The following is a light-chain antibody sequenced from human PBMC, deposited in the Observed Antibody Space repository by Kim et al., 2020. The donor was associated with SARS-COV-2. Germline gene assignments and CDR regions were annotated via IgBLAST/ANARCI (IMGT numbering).Light chain of an antibody. CDR3: SSFTSSTTWV. V-gene: IGLV2-18*02. CDR2: EVT. CDR1: SCDVGGYTR. Sequence: GQSVPISCTGTSCDVGGYTRVSLYQQPPCTAPKLLIYEVTNRPSGVPDRFSGSKSGNTASLTISGLLAEDEGDYYCSSFTSSTTWVFGGGTKVTVL. J-gene: IGLJ3*02.